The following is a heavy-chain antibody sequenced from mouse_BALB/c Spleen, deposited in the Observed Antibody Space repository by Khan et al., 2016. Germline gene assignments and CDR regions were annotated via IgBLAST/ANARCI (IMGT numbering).Heavy chain of an antibody. V-gene: IGHV3-6*02. CDR3: ARGLPPDY. CDR2: ISYDGSN. CDR1: GYSITSGYY. D-gene: IGHD2-13*01. Sequence: VQLQQSGPGLVKPSQSLSLTCSVTGYSITSGYYWNWIRQFPGNKLEWMGFISYDGSNNYNPSLKNRISITRDTSKNQFFLKLNSVTAEDTATYFWARGLPPDYWGQGTTLTVSS. J-gene: IGHJ2*01.